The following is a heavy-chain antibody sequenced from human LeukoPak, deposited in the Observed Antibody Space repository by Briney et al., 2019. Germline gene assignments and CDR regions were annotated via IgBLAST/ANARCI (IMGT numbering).Heavy chain of an antibody. Sequence: PGGSLRLSCAASGFTFSSYGMHWLRQAPGKGLEWVAVISYDGSNKYYADSVKGRFTISRDNSKNTLYLQMNSLRAEDTAVYYCAKMNPGIAVAGTLNWFDPWGQGTLVTVSS. CDR3: AKMNPGIAVAGTLNWFDP. CDR2: ISYDGSNK. D-gene: IGHD6-19*01. J-gene: IGHJ5*02. V-gene: IGHV3-30*18. CDR1: GFTFSSYG.